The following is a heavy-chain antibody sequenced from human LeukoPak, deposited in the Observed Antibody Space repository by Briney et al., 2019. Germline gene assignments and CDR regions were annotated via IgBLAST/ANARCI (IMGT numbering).Heavy chain of an antibody. CDR1: GFTFSTNG. J-gene: IGHJ4*02. Sequence: PTGGSLRLSCAASGFTFSTNGMHWVRQAPGKGLEWVAIIRYDGSDTYYAESVKGRFTISRDNSKNTLYLQMNSLRAEDTAVYYCAKDSVGATADYWGQGTLVTVSS. CDR3: AKDSVGATADY. CDR2: IRYDGSDT. D-gene: IGHD1-26*01. V-gene: IGHV3-30*02.